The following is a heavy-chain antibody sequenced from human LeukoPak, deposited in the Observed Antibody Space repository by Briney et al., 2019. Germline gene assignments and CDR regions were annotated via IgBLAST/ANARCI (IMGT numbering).Heavy chain of an antibody. J-gene: IGHJ4*02. CDR1: GFRFNTYW. Sequence: GGSLRLSCAASGFRFNTYWMSWVRQAPGKGLEWVANIKQDGNEKYYADSVKGRFTISRDNGKNSLDLQMNSLRADDTAVYYCARDPRRLDYWGQGTLVTVSS. CDR3: ARDPRRLDY. V-gene: IGHV3-7*01. CDR2: IKQDGNEK.